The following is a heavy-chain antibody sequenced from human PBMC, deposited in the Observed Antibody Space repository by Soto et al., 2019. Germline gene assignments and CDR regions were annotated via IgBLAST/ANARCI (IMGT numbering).Heavy chain of an antibody. V-gene: IGHV3-21*06. Sequence: LRLSCAASGFTFTRYSMNWVRQAPGKGLEWVSSISSTTNYIYYGDSMKGRFTISRDNAKNSLYLEMNSLRAEDTAVYYCSRESEDLTSNFDYWGQGTLVTVSS. CDR2: ISSTTNYI. CDR1: GFTFTRYS. CDR3: SRESEDLTSNFDY. J-gene: IGHJ4*02.